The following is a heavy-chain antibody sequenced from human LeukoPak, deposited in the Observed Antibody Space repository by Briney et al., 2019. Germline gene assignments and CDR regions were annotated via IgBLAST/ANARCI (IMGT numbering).Heavy chain of an antibody. J-gene: IGHJ4*02. V-gene: IGHV4-61*08. CDR3: AMSQSQSGSYRYYFTY. D-gene: IGHD1-26*01. Sequence: SETLSLTCSVSGVSLGSAGYYWTWIRQPPGKGLAWIGYMYYSGNSNYNPFLKSRITMSLDPSKNRFSLKLSSVTDADKGVYYCAMSQSQSGSYRYYFTYWGQGTLVPVSS. CDR1: GVSLGSAGYY. CDR2: MYYSGNS.